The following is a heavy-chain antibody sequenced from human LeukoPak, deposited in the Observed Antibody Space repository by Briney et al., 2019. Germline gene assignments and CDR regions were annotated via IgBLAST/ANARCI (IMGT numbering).Heavy chain of an antibody. V-gene: IGHV4-34*01. CDR1: GGSFSGYY. CDR3: VGRILTGYYE. D-gene: IGHD3-9*01. CDR2: INHSGST. J-gene: IGHJ4*02. Sequence: SETLSLTCAVYGGSFSGYYWSWIRQPPGKGLEWIGEINHSGSTNYNPSLKSRVTISVDTSKNQFSLKLSSVTAADTAVYYCVGRILTGYYEWGQGTLVTVSS.